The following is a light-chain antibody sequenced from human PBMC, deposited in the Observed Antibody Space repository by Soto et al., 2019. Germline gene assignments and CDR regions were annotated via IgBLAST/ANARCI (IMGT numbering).Light chain of an antibody. V-gene: IGLV2-14*01. J-gene: IGLJ1*01. CDR1: ISDIGGYEY. CDR3: SSYTDSSTLGLYV. Sequence: QSALTQPVSVSGSPGQSITISCTGTISDIGGYEYVSWYQQHPGKAPRLMIYEVTYRPSGVSNRFSGSKSGSTASLTISGLQAEDEADYYCSSYTDSSTLGLYVFGTGTKVTVL. CDR2: EVT.